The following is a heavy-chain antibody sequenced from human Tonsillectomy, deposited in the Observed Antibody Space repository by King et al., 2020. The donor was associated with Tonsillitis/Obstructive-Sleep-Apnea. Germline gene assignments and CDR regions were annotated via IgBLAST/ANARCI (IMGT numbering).Heavy chain of an antibody. J-gene: IGHJ4*02. CDR1: GFTFSDYY. Sequence: QVQLVESGGGLVKPGGSLRLSCAASGFTFSDYYMSWIRQAPGKGLEWVSYISRLTTYTNYADSVKGRFTISRDNAKNSLYLQMNSLRAEDTAVYYCGRDLWGSCGYFFDFWGQGTMVTVSS. CDR2: ISRLTTYT. D-gene: IGHD3-16*01. CDR3: GRDLWGSCGYFFDF. V-gene: IGHV3-11*06.